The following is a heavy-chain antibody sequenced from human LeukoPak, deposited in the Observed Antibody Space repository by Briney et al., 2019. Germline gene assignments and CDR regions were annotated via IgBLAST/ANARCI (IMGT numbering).Heavy chain of an antibody. V-gene: IGHV7-4-1*02. J-gene: IGHJ4*02. CDR1: GYTFTNYA. Sequence: ASVKVSCKASGYTFTNYAMNWVRQAPEQGLEWMGWINTNTGNPTYAQGFTGRFVFSLDTSVSTAYLQISSLKADDNAVYYCAREGDSSFGYFDYWGQGTLVTVSS. CDR2: INTNTGNP. CDR3: AREGDSSFGYFDY. D-gene: IGHD6-13*01.